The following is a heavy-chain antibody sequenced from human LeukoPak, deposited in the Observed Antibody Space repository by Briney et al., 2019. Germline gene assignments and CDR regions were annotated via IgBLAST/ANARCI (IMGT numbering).Heavy chain of an antibody. D-gene: IGHD2-15*01. CDR3: ARGERAALCSGGSCYSDWFDP. J-gene: IGHJ5*02. Sequence: ASVKVSCKASGYTFTNHDINWVRQDSGQGLVWMGWMNPNSGNTGYAQKFQGRVTMTRNTSISTAYMELSSLRSEDTAVYYCARGERAALCSGGSCYSDWFDPWGQGTLVTVSS. CDR1: GYTFTNHD. CDR2: MNPNSGNT. V-gene: IGHV1-8*01.